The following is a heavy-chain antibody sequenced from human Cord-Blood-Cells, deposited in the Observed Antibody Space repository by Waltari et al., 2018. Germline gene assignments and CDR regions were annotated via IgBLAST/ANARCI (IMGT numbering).Heavy chain of an antibody. CDR3: AREGAGRTKLERRFDY. Sequence: QVQLQESGPGLVKPSETLSLTCTVSGGSISSYYWSWIRPPPGKGLEWIGYIYYSGSTNYNPSLKSRVTISVDTSKNQFSLKLSSVTAADTAVYYCAREGAGRTKLERRFDYWGQGTLVTVSS. D-gene: IGHD1-1*01. J-gene: IGHJ4*02. CDR2: IYYSGST. CDR1: GGSISSYY. V-gene: IGHV4-59*01.